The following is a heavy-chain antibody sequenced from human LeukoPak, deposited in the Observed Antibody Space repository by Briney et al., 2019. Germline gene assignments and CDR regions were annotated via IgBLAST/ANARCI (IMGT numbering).Heavy chain of an antibody. J-gene: IGHJ5*02. CDR1: GGTFSSYA. Sequence: SVKASCKASGGTFSSYAISWVRQAPGQGLEWMGGIIPIFGTANYAQKFQGRVTITTDESTSTAYMELSSLRSEDTAVYYCARGGYCSGGSCRNWFDPWGQGTLVTVSS. CDR2: IIPIFGTA. CDR3: ARGGYCSGGSCRNWFDP. V-gene: IGHV1-69*05. D-gene: IGHD2-15*01.